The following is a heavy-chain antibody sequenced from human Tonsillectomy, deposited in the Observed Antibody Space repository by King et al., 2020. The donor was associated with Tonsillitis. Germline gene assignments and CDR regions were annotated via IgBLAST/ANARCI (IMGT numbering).Heavy chain of an antibody. CDR3: ARDLESGYGSRNFDY. Sequence: QLVQSGGGVVQPGGSLRLSCAASGFPFRSYVLYWVRQAPGKGLEWVAVVSYDGRTKSHADSVKGRFTISRDNSMNTVYLQMNSLRTEDTAVYFCARDLESGYGSRNFDYWGQGTLVTVSS. V-gene: IGHV3-30*04. CDR1: GFPFRSYV. D-gene: IGHD2-15*01. J-gene: IGHJ4*01. CDR2: VSYDGRTK.